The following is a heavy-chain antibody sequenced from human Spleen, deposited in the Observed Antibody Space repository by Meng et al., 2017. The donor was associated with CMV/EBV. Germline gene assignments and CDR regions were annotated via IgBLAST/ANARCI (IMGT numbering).Heavy chain of an antibody. Sequence: CAVDGGSISSNSWWTWVRQPPGKGLEWIGEIYHRGNTNYNPSLESRVTISLDKSKNQFSLKLTSVTAADTAIYYCARDPGGEAPLDYWGQGTLVTVSS. V-gene: IGHV4-4*02. D-gene: IGHD1-14*01. CDR1: GGSISSNSW. J-gene: IGHJ4*02. CDR3: ARDPGGEAPLDY. CDR2: IYHRGNT.